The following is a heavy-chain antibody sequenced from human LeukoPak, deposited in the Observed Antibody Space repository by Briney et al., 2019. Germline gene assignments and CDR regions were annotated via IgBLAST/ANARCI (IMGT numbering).Heavy chain of an antibody. J-gene: IGHJ6*03. Sequence: PGGSLRLSCVVSGFTFSTYEMIWVRQAPGKGLEWVSYISRSGSPTYYADSVKGRFTISRDNAKNSLYLQMNSLRAEDTAVYYCATFMVRGHGYYYYMDVWGKGTTVTISS. CDR3: ATFMVRGHGYYYYMDV. V-gene: IGHV3-48*03. D-gene: IGHD3-10*01. CDR1: GFTFSTYE. CDR2: ISRSGSPT.